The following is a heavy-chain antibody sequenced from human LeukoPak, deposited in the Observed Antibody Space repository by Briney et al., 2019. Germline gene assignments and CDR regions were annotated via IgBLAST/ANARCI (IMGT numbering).Heavy chain of an antibody. D-gene: IGHD3-10*01. CDR1: GGSISSSDW. Sequence: PSGTLSLTCAVSGGSISSSDWWSWVRPPPGKGLEWIGEIYHSGSTNYNPSLKSRVTISVDKSKNQFSLKLSSVTAADTAVYYCARDLGVRGKIDYWGQGTLVTVSS. CDR3: ARDLGVRGKIDY. CDR2: IYHSGST. V-gene: IGHV4-4*02. J-gene: IGHJ4*02.